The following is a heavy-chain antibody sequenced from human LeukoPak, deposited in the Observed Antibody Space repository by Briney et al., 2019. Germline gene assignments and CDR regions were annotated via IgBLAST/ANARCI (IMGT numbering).Heavy chain of an antibody. CDR1: GGSISSSSYY. D-gene: IGHD3-10*01. V-gene: IGHV4-39*01. CDR3: ARAYYGSGSRVDYSATFDP. Sequence: PSETLSPTCTVSGGSISSSSYYWGWIRQPPGKGLEWIGSIYYSGSTYYNPSLKSRVTISVDTSKNQFSLKLSSVTAADTAVYYCARAYYGSGSRVDYSATFDPWGQGTLATVSS. J-gene: IGHJ5*02. CDR2: IYYSGST.